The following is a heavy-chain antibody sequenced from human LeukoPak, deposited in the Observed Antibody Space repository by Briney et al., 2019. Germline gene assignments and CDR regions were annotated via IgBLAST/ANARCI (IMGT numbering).Heavy chain of an antibody. CDR2: INPNSGGT. CDR1: GYTFTGYY. V-gene: IGHV1-2*02. Sequence: ASVKVSCKASGYTFTGYYMHWVRQAPGQGLEWMGWINPNSGGTNYAQKFQGRVTMTRDTSISTAYMELSRLRSDDTAVYYCARDQGMYSSSSFDYWGQGTLVTVSS. D-gene: IGHD6-6*01. J-gene: IGHJ4*02. CDR3: ARDQGMYSSSSFDY.